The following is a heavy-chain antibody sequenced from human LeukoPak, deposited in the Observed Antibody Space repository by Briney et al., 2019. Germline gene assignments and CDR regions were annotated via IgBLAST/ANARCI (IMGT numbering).Heavy chain of an antibody. CDR2: ISSSSSYI. CDR1: GFIFTNYF. Sequence: GGSLRLSCAASGFIFTNYFMSWVRQAPGKGLEWVSSISSSSSYIYYADSVKGRFTISRDNAKNSLYLQMNSLRAEDTAVYYCARGDFWSGYYWEAGDYWGQGTLVTVSS. J-gene: IGHJ4*02. CDR3: ARGDFWSGYYWEAGDY. D-gene: IGHD3-3*01. V-gene: IGHV3-21*01.